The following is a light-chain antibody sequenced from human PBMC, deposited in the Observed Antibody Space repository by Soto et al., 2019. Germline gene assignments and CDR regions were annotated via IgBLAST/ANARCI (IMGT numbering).Light chain of an antibody. CDR2: EVT. J-gene: IGLJ2*01. Sequence: QSALTQPASVSGSPGQSITISCTGTSSDVGGYDYVSWYQQHPGKAPKLMIYEVTNRPSGVSNRFSGSKSGNTASLTISGLQAENEADYYCSSYTSTNAVVFGGGTKLPVL. CDR1: SSDVGGYDY. CDR3: SSYTSTNAVV. V-gene: IGLV2-14*01.